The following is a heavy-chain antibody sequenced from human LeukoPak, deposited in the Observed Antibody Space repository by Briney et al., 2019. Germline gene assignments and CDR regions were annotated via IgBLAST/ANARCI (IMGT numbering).Heavy chain of an antibody. CDR2: IESKSDGETI. CDR1: GFIFSNAW. J-gene: IGHJ5*02. CDR3: AKDWGSSGWYNWFDP. Sequence: GGSLRLSCAASGFIFSNAWMNWVRQAPGKGLEWVGRIESKSDGETIEYAAPAKGRFIISRDDSKNMVYLQMNSLRVEDTAVYYCAKDWGSSGWYNWFDPWGQGTLVTVSS. V-gene: IGHV3-15*07. D-gene: IGHD6-19*01.